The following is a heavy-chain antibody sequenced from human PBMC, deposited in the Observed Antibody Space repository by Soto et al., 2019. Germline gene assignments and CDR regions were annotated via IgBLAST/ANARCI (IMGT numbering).Heavy chain of an antibody. CDR1: GFTFMSYE. CDR3: SRVGYDLDRTVDY. CDR2: ISSSGSTI. Sequence: GGSLRLSCAASGFTFMSYEINWVRQAPGKGLEWVSYISSSGSTIYYADSVKGRFTISRDNAKNSLYLQMNSLRAEDTAVYYCSRVGYDLDRTVDYWGQGTLFTVSS. D-gene: IGHD2-8*01. J-gene: IGHJ4*02. V-gene: IGHV3-48*03.